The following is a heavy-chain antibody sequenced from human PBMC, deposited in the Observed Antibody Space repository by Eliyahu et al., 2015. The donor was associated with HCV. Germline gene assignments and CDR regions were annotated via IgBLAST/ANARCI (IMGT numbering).Heavy chain of an antibody. V-gene: IGHV3-66*01. Sequence: EVQLVEXGGGLVQPGGSXXLSCXAXGFAVSXNYMSWXRQAPGKGLEWVSIIYSGGSTNYADSVKGRFTISRNNSKNTLYLQVNSLRAEDTAVYYCARVIVDLDWLIPDAMDVWGQGTTVTVSS. J-gene: IGHJ6*02. D-gene: IGHD3/OR15-3a*01. CDR3: ARVIVDLDWLIPDAMDV. CDR2: IYSGGST. CDR1: GFAVSXNY.